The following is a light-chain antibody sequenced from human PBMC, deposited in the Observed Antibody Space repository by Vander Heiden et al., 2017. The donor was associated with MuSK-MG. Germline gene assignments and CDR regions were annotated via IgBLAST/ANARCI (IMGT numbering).Light chain of an antibody. CDR3: CSYAGSFTWV. CDR1: SSDVGAYNY. V-gene: IGLV2-11*01. Sequence: QSALTQPRPVSGSPGQSVTISCTGTSSDVGAYNYVSWYQQHPGKAPKLMIYDASERPSGVPDRFSGSKSGNTASLTISGLQAEDEADYYCCSYAGSFTWVFGGGSKLTVL. CDR2: DAS. J-gene: IGLJ3*02.